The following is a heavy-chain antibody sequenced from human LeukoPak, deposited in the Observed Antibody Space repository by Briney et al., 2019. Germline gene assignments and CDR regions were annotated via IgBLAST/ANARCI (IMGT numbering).Heavy chain of an antibody. D-gene: IGHD1-7*01. CDR2: IYPGDSDT. CDR3: ATGNWNYPFDY. Sequence: PAGSVEVSCKGSGYSFTSYWIGWVRQMPGKGLQWMGIIYPGDSDTRYSPSFQGQVTISADKSISTAYLQWSSLKASDTAMYYCATGNWNYPFDYWGQGTLVTVSS. CDR1: GYSFTSYW. V-gene: IGHV5-51*03. J-gene: IGHJ4*02.